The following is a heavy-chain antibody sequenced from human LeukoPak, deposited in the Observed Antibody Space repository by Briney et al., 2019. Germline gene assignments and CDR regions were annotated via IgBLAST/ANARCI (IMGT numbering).Heavy chain of an antibody. J-gene: IGHJ6*03. Sequence: PSETLSLTCTVSGGSISSYYWSWIRQPPGKGLEWIGYIYYSGSTKYNPSLKSRVTISVDTSKNQFSLKLSSVTAADTAVYYCAREYCSGGNCWYYIDVWGKGTTVTFSS. V-gene: IGHV4-59*01. CDR1: GGSISSYY. D-gene: IGHD2-15*01. CDR2: IYYSGST. CDR3: AREYCSGGNCWYYIDV.